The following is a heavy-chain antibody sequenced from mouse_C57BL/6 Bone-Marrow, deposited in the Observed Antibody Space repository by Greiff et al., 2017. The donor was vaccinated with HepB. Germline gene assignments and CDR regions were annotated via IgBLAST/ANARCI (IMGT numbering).Heavy chain of an antibody. V-gene: IGHV1-63*01. J-gene: IGHJ2*01. CDR2: IYPGGGYT. CDR1: GYTFTNYW. CDR3: ARVGLYYFDY. Sequence: VKLQQSGAELVRPGPSVKMSCKASGYTFTNYWIGWAKQRPGHGLEWIGDIYPGGGYTNYNEKFKGKATLTADKSSSTAYMQFSSLTSEDSSIYYCARVGLYYFDYWGQGTTLTFSS.